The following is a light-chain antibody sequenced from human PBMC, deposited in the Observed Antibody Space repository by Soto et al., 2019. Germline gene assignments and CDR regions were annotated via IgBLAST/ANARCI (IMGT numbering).Light chain of an antibody. CDR3: LRGTHWPPT. V-gene: IGKV2-30*01. J-gene: IGKJ1*01. Sequence: DVVMTQSPLSLPVTLGQPASVSCRSSQSLVYSDGDAYLSWFQQRPGQSPRRLIYRVSNRDSGVPDRFSGSGSGTDFTLKISRVEAEDVGVYYCLRGTHWPPTFGQGTKVEIK. CDR1: QSLVYSDGDAY. CDR2: RVS.